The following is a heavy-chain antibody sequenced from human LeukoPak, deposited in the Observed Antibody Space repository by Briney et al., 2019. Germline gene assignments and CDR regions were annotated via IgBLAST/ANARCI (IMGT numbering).Heavy chain of an antibody. V-gene: IGHV3-23*01. Sequence: GGSLRLSCEASGFTFSSYAMSWVRQAPGKGLEWVSAISSSGGSTYYADSVKGRFTISRDNPKNTLYLQMNSLRAEDTAVYYCAKGPDHGSIDYWGQGTLVTVSS. J-gene: IGHJ4*02. CDR2: ISSSGGST. CDR1: GFTFSSYA. D-gene: IGHD1-14*01. CDR3: AKGPDHGSIDY.